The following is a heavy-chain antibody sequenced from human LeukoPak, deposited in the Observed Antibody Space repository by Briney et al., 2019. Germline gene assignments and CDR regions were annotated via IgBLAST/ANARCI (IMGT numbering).Heavy chain of an antibody. CDR3: AKDWGYGSGSYYPAY. CDR2: IYNGGTT. CDR1: GFTVNY. V-gene: IGHV3-53*01. Sequence: PGGSLRLSCAASGFTVNYMTWVRQAPGKGLEWVSVIYNGGTTYYADSVKGRFTISRDNSKNTLYLQMNSLRAEDTAVYYCAKDWGYGSGSYYPAYWGQGTPVTVPS. D-gene: IGHD3-10*01. J-gene: IGHJ4*02.